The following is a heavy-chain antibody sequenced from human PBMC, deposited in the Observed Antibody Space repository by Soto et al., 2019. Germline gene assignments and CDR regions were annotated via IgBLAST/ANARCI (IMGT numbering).Heavy chain of an antibody. CDR1: GYTLTELS. D-gene: IGHD2-2*01. V-gene: IGHV1-24*01. CDR2: FDPEDGET. CDR3: ATGGTRYCSSTSCQSPFDP. J-gene: IGHJ5*02. Sequence: ASVKVSCKVSGYTLTELSMHWVRQAPGKGLEWMGGFDPEDGETIYAQKFQGRVTMTEDTSTDTAYMELSSLRSEDTAVYYCATGGTRYCSSTSCQSPFDPWGQGTLVTAPQ.